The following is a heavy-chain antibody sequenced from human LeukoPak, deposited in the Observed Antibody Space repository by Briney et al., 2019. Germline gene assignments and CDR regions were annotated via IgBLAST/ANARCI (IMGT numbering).Heavy chain of an antibody. CDR2: IFYTGST. CDR1: GDSISSYY. J-gene: IGHJ4*02. CDR3: ATSGAGSYYQYFDY. V-gene: IGHV4-59*01. D-gene: IGHD3-10*01. Sequence: SETLSLTCTVSGDSISSYYWSWLRQPPGKGLEWIGYIFYTGSTNYNPSLKSRVTISVDTSKNQFSLKLSSVTAADTAVYYCATSGAGSYYQYFDYWGQGTLVIVS.